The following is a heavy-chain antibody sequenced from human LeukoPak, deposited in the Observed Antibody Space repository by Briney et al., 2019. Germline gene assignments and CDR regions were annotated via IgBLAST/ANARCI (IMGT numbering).Heavy chain of an antibody. Sequence: PSETLSLTCAVYGGSFSGYYWSWIRQPPGKGLEWIGEINHSGSTNYNPSLKSRVTISVDTSKNQFSLKLGSVTAADTAVYYCARVRRYCSGGSCYRNFDYWGQGTLVTVSS. CDR1: GGSFSGYY. CDR3: ARVRRYCSGGSCYRNFDY. D-gene: IGHD2-15*01. V-gene: IGHV4-34*01. CDR2: INHSGST. J-gene: IGHJ4*02.